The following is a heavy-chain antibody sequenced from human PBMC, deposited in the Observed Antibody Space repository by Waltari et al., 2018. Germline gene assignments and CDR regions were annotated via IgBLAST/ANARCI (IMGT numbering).Heavy chain of an antibody. J-gene: IGHJ4*02. CDR2: INSVDPTI. CDR3: VRDPYHDPSGYPGY. D-gene: IGHD3-22*01. V-gene: IGHV3-48*01. Sequence: EVQLVESGGGLVQPGGSLRLACAASGFTFSGYSMNWVRQAPGKGPKWISYINSVDPTISYADSLRGRFTISRDNAKSFLYLDLFSLRAEDTAVYYCVRDPYHDPSGYPGYWGQGTLVIVSS. CDR1: GFTFSGYS.